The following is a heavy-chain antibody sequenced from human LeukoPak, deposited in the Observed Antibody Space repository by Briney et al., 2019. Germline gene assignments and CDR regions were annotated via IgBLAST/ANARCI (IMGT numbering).Heavy chain of an antibody. CDR3: ATSRYCSGGDCYSLAFDI. Sequence: GGSLRLSCAASGFTFSNYFMHWVRQAPGKGLEYFSAISRTGSTTYYTNSVKGRFTISRDNSKNTLYLQMGGLRAEDMAVYYCATSRYCSGGDCYSLAFDIWGQGTMVTVSS. CDR1: GFTFSNYF. CDR2: ISRTGSTT. D-gene: IGHD2-15*01. V-gene: IGHV3-64*01. J-gene: IGHJ3*02.